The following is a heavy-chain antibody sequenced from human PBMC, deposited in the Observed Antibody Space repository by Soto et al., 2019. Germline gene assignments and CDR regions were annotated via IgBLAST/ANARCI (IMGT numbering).Heavy chain of an antibody. V-gene: IGHV4-31*03. CDR2: IYYSGST. Sequence: QVQLQESGPGLVKPSQTLSLTCTVSGGSISSGGYYWSWIRQHPGKGLEWIGYIYYSGSTYYNPSLKSRVTISVDTSKNQFSXKLXSVXAAXXXXXXXXXTXRXWGQGTLVTVSS. CDR1: GGSISSGGYY. CDR3: XXTXRX. J-gene: IGHJ4*02.